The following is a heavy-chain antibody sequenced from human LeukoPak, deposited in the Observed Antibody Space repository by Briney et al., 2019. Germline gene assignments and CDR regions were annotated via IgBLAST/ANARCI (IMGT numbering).Heavy chain of an antibody. CDR2: ISGSGGNT. V-gene: IGHV3-23*01. J-gene: IGHJ6*03. Sequence: GGSLRLSCAASGFTFSSYAMHWVRQAPGKGLEWVSAISGSGGNTYYADSVKGRFTISRDNSKITLYLQMDSLRADDTAVYYCAKANLDIVIVPADYYYFMDVWGKGTTVTVSS. D-gene: IGHD2-2*01. CDR1: GFTFSSYA. CDR3: AKANLDIVIVPADYYYFMDV.